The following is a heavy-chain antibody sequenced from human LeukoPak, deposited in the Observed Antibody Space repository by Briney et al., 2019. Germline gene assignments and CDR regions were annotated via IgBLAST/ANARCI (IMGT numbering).Heavy chain of an antibody. Sequence: PGGSLRLSCAASGFTFSSYAMSWVRQAPGKGLEWVSAISGSGGSTYYADSVKGRFTISRHNSKNTLYLQMNSLRAEDTAVYYCATSPRGWYYFDYWGQGTLVTVSS. J-gene: IGHJ4*02. CDR2: ISGSGGST. V-gene: IGHV3-23*01. D-gene: IGHD2-15*01. CDR1: GFTFSSYA. CDR3: ATSPRGWYYFDY.